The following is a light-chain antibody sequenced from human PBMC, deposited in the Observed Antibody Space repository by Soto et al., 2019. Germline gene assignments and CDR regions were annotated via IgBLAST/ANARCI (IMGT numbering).Light chain of an antibody. V-gene: IGKV1-17*01. CDR2: AVS. CDR3: LQHHSYPQT. J-gene: IGKJ1*01. Sequence: DIQITQSPSSLSAYVGDGVTITCRASQCIKNDLAWYQQKPGKAPKRLIYAVSSLQSGVPSRFSGSGSGTEFTLTISSMQPEDVATYSCLQHHSYPQTFG. CDR1: QCIKND.